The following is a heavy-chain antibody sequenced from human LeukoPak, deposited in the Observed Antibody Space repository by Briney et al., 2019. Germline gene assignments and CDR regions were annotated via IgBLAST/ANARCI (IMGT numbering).Heavy chain of an antibody. CDR2: ISSNGGST. J-gene: IGHJ6*02. CDR3: ARRTVTTYGMDV. V-gene: IGHV3-64*01. Sequence: PGGSLRLSCAASGFTFSSYAMHWVRQAPGKGLEYVSAISSNGGSTYYANSVEGRFTISRDNSKNTLYLQMGSLRAEDMAVYYCARRTVTTYGMDVWGQGTTVTVSS. D-gene: IGHD4-11*01. CDR1: GFTFSSYA.